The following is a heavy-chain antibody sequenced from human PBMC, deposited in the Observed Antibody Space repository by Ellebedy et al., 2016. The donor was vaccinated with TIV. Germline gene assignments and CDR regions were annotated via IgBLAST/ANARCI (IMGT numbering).Heavy chain of an antibody. CDR2: ISWNSGSI. V-gene: IGHV3-9*01. Sequence: GGSLRLSXAASGFTFDDYAMHWVRQARGKGLEWVSGISWNSGSIAYADSVKGRFTISRDNAKNSLYLQMNSLRTEDTALYYCAKDISWELLDGAFDIWGQGTMVTVSS. CDR1: GFTFDDYA. J-gene: IGHJ3*02. D-gene: IGHD1-26*01. CDR3: AKDISWELLDGAFDI.